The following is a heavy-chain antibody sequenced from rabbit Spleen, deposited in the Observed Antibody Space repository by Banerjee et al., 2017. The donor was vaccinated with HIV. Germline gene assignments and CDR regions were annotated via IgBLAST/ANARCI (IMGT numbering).Heavy chain of an antibody. CDR3: ARASTSGWGGDFSFIL. D-gene: IGHD4-1*01. CDR2: IFPGMSWT. CDR1: GVSFSDKD. Sequence: QEQLVESGGGLVQPEGSLTLTCKASGVSFSDKDVMCWVRQAPGKGLEWVAMIFPGMSWTNYASWVNGRFTVSSDNAQNAVNLQMSGMTTADTATYFCARASTSGWGGDFSFILWGQGTLVTVS. J-gene: IGHJ4*01. V-gene: IGHV1S47*01.